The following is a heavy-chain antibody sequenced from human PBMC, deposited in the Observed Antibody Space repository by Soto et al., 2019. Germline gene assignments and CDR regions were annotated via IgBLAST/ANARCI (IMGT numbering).Heavy chain of an antibody. V-gene: IGHV1-58*01. CDR3: AAERTYCGGDCYVD. CDR1: GFTFTSSA. J-gene: IGHJ4*02. D-gene: IGHD2-21*02. Sequence: QMQLVQSGPEVKKPGTSVKVSCKASGFTFTSSAVQWVRQARGQRLEWIGWIVVGSGNTNYAQKFQERVTITRDMSTSTAYMELSRLRSEDRAVYYCAAERTYCGGDCYVDWGQGTLVTVSS. CDR2: IVVGSGNT.